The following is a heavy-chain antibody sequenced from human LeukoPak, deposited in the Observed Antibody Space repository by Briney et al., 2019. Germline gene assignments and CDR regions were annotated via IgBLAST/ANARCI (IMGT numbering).Heavy chain of an antibody. CDR1: GGYISSYY. J-gene: IGHJ4*02. CDR3: VRGDGYYSTFDY. V-gene: IGHV4-59*12. D-gene: IGHD5-24*01. Sequence: SETLSLTCSVSGGYISSYYWSWIRQPPGMGLEWIGYVYYSGSTNYNPSLKSRVSMSVDTSKNQFYLKLSSVTAADTAVYYCVRGDGYYSTFDYWGQGTLVTVSS. CDR2: VYYSGST.